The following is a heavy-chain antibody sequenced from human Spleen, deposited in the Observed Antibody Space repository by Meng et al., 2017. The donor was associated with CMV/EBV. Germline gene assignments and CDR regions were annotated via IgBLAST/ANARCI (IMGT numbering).Heavy chain of an antibody. CDR3: ARSRGGYCSGGSCSSNYYYYGMDV. CDR2: IIPIFGTA. D-gene: IGHD2-15*01. J-gene: IGHJ6*02. V-gene: IGHV1-69*05. Sequence: SCLRLPPGHGLEWLGGIIPIFGTATIAQKFLGRVTIPTDESTSTAYMELSSLGSEDTAVYYCARSRGGYCSGGSCSSNYYYYGMDVWGQGTTVTVSS.